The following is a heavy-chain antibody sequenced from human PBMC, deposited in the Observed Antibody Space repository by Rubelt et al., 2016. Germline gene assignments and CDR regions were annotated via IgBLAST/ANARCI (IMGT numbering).Heavy chain of an antibody. Sequence: QVQLQQWGAGLLKPSETLSLTCAVYGGSFSGYYWSWIRQPPGKGLEWIGEINHSGSTNYNPSLKSLVTISVDTSKNQFSLKLSSVTAADTAVYYCARDRDSSSSFYYYYGMDVWGQGTTVTVSS. CDR1: GGSFSGYY. CDR3: ARDRDSSSSFYYYYGMDV. D-gene: IGHD6-6*01. J-gene: IGHJ6*02. CDR2: INHSGST. V-gene: IGHV4-34*01.